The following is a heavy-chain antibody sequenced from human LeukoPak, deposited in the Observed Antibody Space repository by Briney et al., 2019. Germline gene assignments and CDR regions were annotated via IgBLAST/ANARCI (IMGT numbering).Heavy chain of an antibody. V-gene: IGHV1-2*02. CDR3: ARDFPAASTYYFDY. D-gene: IGHD2-2*01. J-gene: IGHJ4*02. CDR2: INPNSGGT. CDR1: GYTFTGYY. Sequence: ASVKVSCKASGYTFTGYYMHWVRQAPGQGLEWVGWINPNSGGTNYAQKFQGRVTMTRDTSISTAYMELSRLRSDDTAVYYCARDFPAASTYYFDYWGQGTLVTISS.